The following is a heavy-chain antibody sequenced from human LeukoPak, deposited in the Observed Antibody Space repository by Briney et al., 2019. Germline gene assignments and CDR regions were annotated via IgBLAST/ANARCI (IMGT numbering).Heavy chain of an antibody. CDR3: AKDHAGTGRAFEY. CDR2: MSSDGIKT. Sequence: GGSLRLSCATSGFTLRTCGVHWVRQAPGKGLEWVAIMSSDGIKTYYADSVKGRFTISRDSSKDTLYLQMSSLRADDTAVYYCAKDHAGTGRAFEYWGQGTLVTVSS. J-gene: IGHJ4*02. CDR1: GFTLRTCG. V-gene: IGHV3-30*04. D-gene: IGHD1-1*01.